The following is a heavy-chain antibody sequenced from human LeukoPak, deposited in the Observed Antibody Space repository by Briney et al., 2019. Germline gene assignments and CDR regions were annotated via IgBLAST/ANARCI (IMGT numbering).Heavy chain of an antibody. D-gene: IGHD4-17*01. CDR3: ARGVFLRSPTVTY. V-gene: IGHV3-30*04. CDR2: ISYDGSNK. Sequence: GGSLRLSCAASGFTFSSYAMHWVRQAPGKGLEWVAVISYDGSNKYYADSVKGRFTISRDNSKNTLYLQMNSLRAEDTAVYYCARGVFLRSPTVTYWGQGTLVTVSS. J-gene: IGHJ4*02. CDR1: GFTFSSYA.